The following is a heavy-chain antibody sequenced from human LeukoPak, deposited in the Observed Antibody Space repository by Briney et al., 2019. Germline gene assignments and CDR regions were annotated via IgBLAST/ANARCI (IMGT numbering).Heavy chain of an antibody. CDR3: ARDHYDSSGYCLDY. CDR2: ISSSSSYI. CDR1: GFTFSSYS. D-gene: IGHD3-22*01. J-gene: IGHJ4*02. Sequence: GGSLRLSCAASGFTFSSYSMNWVRQAPGKGLEWVSSISSSSSYIYYADSVKGRFTISRDNAKNSLYLQMNSLRAEDTAVCYCARDHYDSSGYCLDYWGQGTLVTVSS. V-gene: IGHV3-21*01.